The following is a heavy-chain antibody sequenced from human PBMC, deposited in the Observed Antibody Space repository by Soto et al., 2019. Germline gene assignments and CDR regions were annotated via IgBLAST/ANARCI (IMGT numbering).Heavy chain of an antibody. Sequence: PGGSLRLSCAASGFTFSSYSMNWVRQAPGKGLEWVSSISSSSSYIYYADSVKGRFTISRDNAKNSLYLQMNSLRAEDTAVYYCASHGNYSSSFNWFDPWGQGTLVTVSS. J-gene: IGHJ5*02. D-gene: IGHD6-13*01. V-gene: IGHV3-21*01. CDR3: ASHGNYSSSFNWFDP. CDR2: ISSSSSYI. CDR1: GFTFSSYS.